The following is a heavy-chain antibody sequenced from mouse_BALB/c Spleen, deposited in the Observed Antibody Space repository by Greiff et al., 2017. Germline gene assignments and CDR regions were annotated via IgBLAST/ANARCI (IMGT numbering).Heavy chain of an antibody. V-gene: IGHV5-6-4*01. J-gene: IGHJ2*01. CDR1: GFTFSSYT. Sequence: DVKLVESGGGLVKPGGSLKLSCAASGFTFSSYTMSWVRQTPEKRLEWVATISSGGSYTYYPDSVKGRFTISRDNAKNTLYLQMSSLKSEDTAMYYCTRRGDYGRGYFDYWGQGTTLTVSS. D-gene: IGHD1-1*01. CDR2: ISSGGSYT. CDR3: TRRGDYGRGYFDY.